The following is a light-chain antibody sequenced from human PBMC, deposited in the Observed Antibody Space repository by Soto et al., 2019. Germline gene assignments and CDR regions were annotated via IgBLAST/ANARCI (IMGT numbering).Light chain of an antibody. CDR2: GAS. CDR1: QSVSSSY. Sequence: EIVLTHSPCTLSLSPLERATLSCMSSQSVSSSYLAWYQQKPGQAPRLLIYGASSRATGIPDRFSGSGSGTDFTLTISRLEPEDFAVYYCQQYGSSPQTFGQGTKVDI. V-gene: IGKV3-20*01. J-gene: IGKJ1*01. CDR3: QQYGSSPQT.